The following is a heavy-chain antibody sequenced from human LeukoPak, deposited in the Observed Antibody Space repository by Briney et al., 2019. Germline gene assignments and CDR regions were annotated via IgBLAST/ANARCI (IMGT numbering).Heavy chain of an antibody. Sequence: KPSETLSLTCTVSGGSISSSSAYSGWIRQPPGKGLEWIGSIYYSKNTYYNPSLKSRVTISADTSKNQFSLTLGSVSATDTAVYYCVSPRGFSYGYFDYWGQGTLVTVSS. CDR1: GGSISSSSAY. CDR2: IYYSKNT. V-gene: IGHV4-39*01. D-gene: IGHD5-18*01. CDR3: VSPRGFSYGYFDY. J-gene: IGHJ4*02.